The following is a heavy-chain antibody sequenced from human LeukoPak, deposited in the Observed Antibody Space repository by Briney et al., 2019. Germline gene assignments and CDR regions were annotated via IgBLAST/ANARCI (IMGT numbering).Heavy chain of an antibody. CDR2: INHSGST. J-gene: IGHJ4*02. CDR1: GGSFSGYY. CDR3: ARTSQGDTAMVSDY. V-gene: IGHV4-34*01. Sequence: SETLSLTCAVYGGSFSGYYWSWIRQPPGKGLEGIGEINHSGSTNYNPSLKSRGTISVDTSKNQFSLKLSSVTAADTAVYYCARTSQGDTAMVSDYWGQGTLVTVSS. D-gene: IGHD5-18*01.